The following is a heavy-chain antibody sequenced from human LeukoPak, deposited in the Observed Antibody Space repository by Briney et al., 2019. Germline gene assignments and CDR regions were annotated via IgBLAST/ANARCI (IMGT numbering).Heavy chain of an antibody. J-gene: IGHJ4*02. CDR3: ATRGSVAGPSPHFDY. V-gene: IGHV1-24*01. CDR2: FDPEDGET. D-gene: IGHD6-19*01. CDR1: GYTLTELS. Sequence: ASVKVSCKVSGYTLTELSMHWVRQAPGKGLEWMGGFDPEDGETIYAQKFQGRVTMTEDTSTDTAYMELSSLRSEDMAVYYCATRGSVAGPSPHFDYWGQGTLVTVSS.